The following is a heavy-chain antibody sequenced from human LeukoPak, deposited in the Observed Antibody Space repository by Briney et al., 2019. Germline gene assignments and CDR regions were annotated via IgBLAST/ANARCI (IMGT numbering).Heavy chain of an antibody. V-gene: IGHV4-61*02. J-gene: IGHJ4*02. CDR1: GGSISSGSYY. D-gene: IGHD4-17*01. CDR3: ARMSPVTMFPGGIDY. Sequence: SETLSLTCTVSGGSISSGSYYWSWIRQPAGKGLEWIGRIYTSGSTNYNPSLKSRVTISVDTSKNQFSLKLSSVTAADTAVYYCARMSPVTMFPGGIDYWGQGTLVTVSS. CDR2: IYTSGST.